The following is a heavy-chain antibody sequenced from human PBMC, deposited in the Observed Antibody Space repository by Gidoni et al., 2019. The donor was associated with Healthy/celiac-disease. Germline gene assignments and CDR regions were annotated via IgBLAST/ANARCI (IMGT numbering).Heavy chain of an antibody. J-gene: IGHJ4*02. V-gene: IGHV3-20*04. D-gene: IGHD3-22*01. CDR1: GFTFDDYG. CDR3: ARFYDSSGYYLNYFDY. Sequence: EVQLVESGGGVVRPGGSLSLSCAAPGFTFDDYGMSWVRQAPGKGLEWVSGINWNGGSTGYADSVKGRFTISRDNAKNSLYLQMNSLRAEDTALYYCARFYDSSGYYLNYFDYWGQGTLVTVSS. CDR2: INWNGGST.